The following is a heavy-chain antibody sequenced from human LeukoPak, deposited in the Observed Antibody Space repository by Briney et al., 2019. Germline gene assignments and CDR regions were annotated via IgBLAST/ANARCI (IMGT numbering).Heavy chain of an antibody. Sequence: ASVKVSCKASGYTFTSYGISWVRQAPGQGLEWMGWISAYNGNTNYAQKLQGRVTMTTDTSMSTAYMELRSLRSDDTAVYYCARDDLTGDYYDSSGYLYWGQGTLVTVSS. CDR2: ISAYNGNT. CDR3: ARDDLTGDYYDSSGYLY. CDR1: GYTFTSYG. J-gene: IGHJ4*02. V-gene: IGHV1-18*01. D-gene: IGHD3-22*01.